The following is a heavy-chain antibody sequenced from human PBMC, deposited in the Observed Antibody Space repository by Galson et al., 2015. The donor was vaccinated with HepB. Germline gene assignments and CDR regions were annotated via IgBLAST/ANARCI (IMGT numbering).Heavy chain of an antibody. V-gene: IGHV3-30*18. CDR1: GFTFNTFSSYG. CDR3: AKPSQPPMWEQWLVQFPNWYFDL. J-gene: IGHJ2*01. CDR2: ISYDGSNK. Sequence: SLRLSCAASGFTFNTFSSYGMHWVRQAPGKGLEWVAVISYDGSNKYYADSVKGRFTISRDNSKNTLYLQMSSLRAEDTAVYYCAKPSQPPMWEQWLVQFPNWYFDLWGRGTLVTVSS. D-gene: IGHD6-19*01.